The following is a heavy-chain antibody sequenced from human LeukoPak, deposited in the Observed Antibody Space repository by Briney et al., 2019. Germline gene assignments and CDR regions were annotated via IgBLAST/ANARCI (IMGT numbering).Heavy chain of an antibody. V-gene: IGHV4-34*01. CDR2: INHSGST. Sequence: SETLSLTRAVYGGSFSGYYWSWIRQPPGKGLEWIGEINHSGSTNYNPSLKSRVTISVDTSKNQFSLKLSSVTAADTAVYYCARGPPRKNNWFDPWGQGTLVTVSS. D-gene: IGHD1-14*01. CDR1: GGSFSGYY. CDR3: ARGPPRKNNWFDP. J-gene: IGHJ5*02.